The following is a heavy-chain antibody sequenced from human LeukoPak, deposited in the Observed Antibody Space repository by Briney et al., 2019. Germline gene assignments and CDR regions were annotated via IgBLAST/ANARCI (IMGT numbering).Heavy chain of an antibody. Sequence: PGGSLTLSCAASGFIFSNYGMHWVRQAPGKGLEWVSAISGSGGSTYYADSVKGRFTISRDNSKNTLYLQMNSLRAEDTAVYYCAKNFGRSSDYWGQGTLVTVSS. CDR2: ISGSGGST. J-gene: IGHJ4*02. CDR1: GFIFSNYG. CDR3: AKNFGRSSDY. D-gene: IGHD3-10*01. V-gene: IGHV3-23*01.